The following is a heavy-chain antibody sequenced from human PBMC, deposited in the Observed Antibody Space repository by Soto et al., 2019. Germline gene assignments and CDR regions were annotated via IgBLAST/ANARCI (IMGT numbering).Heavy chain of an antibody. D-gene: IGHD2-15*01. CDR3: TTDIVVVAAATNPYYGMDV. V-gene: IGHV3-15*01. Sequence: AGGSLRLSCAASGFTFSNAWMSWVRQAPGKGLEWVGRIKSKTDGGTTDYAAPVKGRFTISRDDSKNTLYLQMNSLKTEDTAVYYCTTDIVVVAAATNPYYGMDVWGQGTTVTVSS. CDR2: IKSKTDGGTT. CDR1: GFTFSNAW. J-gene: IGHJ6*02.